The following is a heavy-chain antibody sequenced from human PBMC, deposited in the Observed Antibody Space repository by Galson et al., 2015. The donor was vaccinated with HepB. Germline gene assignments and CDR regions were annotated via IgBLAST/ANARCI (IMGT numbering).Heavy chain of an antibody. J-gene: IGHJ6*02. CDR1: GFTFTYYS. V-gene: IGHV3-21*05. Sequence: SVRLSCAASGFTFTYYSMNWVRQAPGKGLEWVAYIGSNDGDVYYADSLKGRVTISRHKAGDSLYLQMSSLRAEATAVYYCARDLFELDENYHYNGLDVWGQGTPVTVSS. CDR2: IGSNDGDV. CDR3: ARDLFELDENYHYNGLDV. D-gene: IGHD6-6*01.